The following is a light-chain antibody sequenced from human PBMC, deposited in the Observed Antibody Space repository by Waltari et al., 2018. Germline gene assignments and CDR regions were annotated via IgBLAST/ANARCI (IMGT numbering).Light chain of an antibody. CDR3: QQDKALPRT. Sequence: IQITQSPSSMSASVGDRVSITCQGRQDIRNYLSLYQQKPGKATKPLIYDASNLETGVPSSFSGSAAGTDFDFTISSLQTEDIGTYDCQQDKALPRTFGQGPKVEFK. J-gene: IGKJ1*01. CDR1: QDIRNY. V-gene: IGKV1-33*01. CDR2: DAS.